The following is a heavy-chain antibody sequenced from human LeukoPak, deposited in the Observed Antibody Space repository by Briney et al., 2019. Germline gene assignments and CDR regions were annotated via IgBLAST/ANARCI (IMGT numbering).Heavy chain of an antibody. D-gene: IGHD6-19*01. J-gene: IGHJ4*02. CDR2: IIPIFGTA. V-gene: IGHV1-69*05. Sequence: SVKVSCKASGGTFSSYAVSWVRQAPGQGLEWMGRIIPIFGTANYAQKFQGRVTITTDESTSTAYMELSSLRSEDTAVYYCATGSYSSGWYGLGWGQGTLVTVSS. CDR3: ATGSYSSGWYGLG. CDR1: GGTFSSYA.